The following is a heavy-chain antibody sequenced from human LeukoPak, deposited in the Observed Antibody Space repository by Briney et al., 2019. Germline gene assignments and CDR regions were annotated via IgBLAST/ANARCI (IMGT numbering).Heavy chain of an antibody. V-gene: IGHV1-2*02. CDR1: GYTFTGYY. CDR3: ARAAVTTLPYFDY. Sequence: ASVKVSCKASGYTFTGYYMHWVRQAPGQGLEWMGWVNPNGGATNYTQKFQGRVTMTRDTSISRAYMELSRLRSDDTAVYYCARAAVTTLPYFDYWGQGTLVTVSS. CDR2: VNPNGGAT. D-gene: IGHD4-17*01. J-gene: IGHJ4*02.